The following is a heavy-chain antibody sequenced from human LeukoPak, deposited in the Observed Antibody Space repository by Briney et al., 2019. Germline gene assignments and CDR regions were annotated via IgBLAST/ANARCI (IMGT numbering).Heavy chain of an antibody. Sequence: GGSLILSCAASGFTVSSNYMSWVRQAPGKGLEGVSAISGSGGSTYYADSVKGRFTISRDNSKNTLYLQMNSLSAEDTAVYYCAKGPVGYSYGYYFDYWGQGTLVPVSS. CDR2: ISGSGGST. CDR3: AKGPVGYSYGYYFDY. J-gene: IGHJ4*02. V-gene: IGHV3-23*01. D-gene: IGHD5-18*01. CDR1: GFTVSSNY.